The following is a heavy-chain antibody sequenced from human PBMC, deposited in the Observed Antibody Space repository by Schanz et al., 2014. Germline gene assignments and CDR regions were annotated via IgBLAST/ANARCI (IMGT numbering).Heavy chain of an antibody. CDR3: ARLSVAGRPHVNYWYFDL. Sequence: QVQLVQSGAEAKKPGASVKVSCKASGYTFISYGIKWVRQAPGQGLEWMGWISAYNGHTDYAQKLQGRVTLTTDTSTSTAYMELRNLRSDDTAVYYCARLSVAGRPHVNYWYFDLWGRGTLVTVSS. CDR2: ISAYNGHT. J-gene: IGHJ2*01. CDR1: GYTFISYG. D-gene: IGHD6-19*01. V-gene: IGHV1-18*01.